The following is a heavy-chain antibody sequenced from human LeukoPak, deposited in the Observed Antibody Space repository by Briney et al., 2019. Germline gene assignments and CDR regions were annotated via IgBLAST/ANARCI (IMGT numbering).Heavy chain of an antibody. V-gene: IGHV3-23*01. Sequence: GGSLRLSCAASGSTFSSYAMNWVRQAPGKGLEWVSTISGSGGSRYYADSVKGRFTISRDNSKNTLFLQMNSLRAEDTAVYYCAKDLWWFGEYDAFDFWGQGTMVTVSS. J-gene: IGHJ3*01. CDR1: GSTFSSYA. CDR2: ISGSGGSR. D-gene: IGHD3-10*01. CDR3: AKDLWWFGEYDAFDF.